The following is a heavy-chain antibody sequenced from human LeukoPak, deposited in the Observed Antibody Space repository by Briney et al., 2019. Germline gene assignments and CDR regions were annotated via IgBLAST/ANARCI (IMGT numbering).Heavy chain of an antibody. CDR2: ITGSGGST. D-gene: IGHD3-22*01. J-gene: IGHJ4*02. CDR3: AKGTGTSGYYYMFDY. Sequence: PGGSLRLSCAASGFTFSSYAMSWVRQAPGKGLEWVSAITGSGGSTYYADSVKGRFTISRDNSKNTLYLQMNSLGAEDTAVYYCAKGTGTSGYYYMFDYWGQGTLVTVSS. V-gene: IGHV3-23*01. CDR1: GFTFSSYA.